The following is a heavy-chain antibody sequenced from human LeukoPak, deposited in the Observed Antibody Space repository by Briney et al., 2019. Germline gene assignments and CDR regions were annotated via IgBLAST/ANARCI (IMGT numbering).Heavy chain of an antibody. J-gene: IGHJ4*02. Sequence: GESLKISCKGFEYRFTTYWIGWVRQMPGKGLEWMGIIYPGDSDTRYSPSFQGQVIISADKSINTAYLQWSSLKASDTAMYFCARLPYCTSTSCSPYYIDSWGQGTLVTVSS. CDR1: EYRFTTYW. CDR3: ARLPYCTSTSCSPYYIDS. D-gene: IGHD2-2*01. CDR2: IYPGDSDT. V-gene: IGHV5-51*01.